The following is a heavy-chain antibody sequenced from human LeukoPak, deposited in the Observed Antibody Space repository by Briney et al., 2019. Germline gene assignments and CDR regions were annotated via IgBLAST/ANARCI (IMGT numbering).Heavy chain of an antibody. CDR3: AKGTVIVGYYFDS. CDR2: ISNDGSDN. Sequence: PGRSLRLSCAASGFTFSSYGIHWVRQAPGKGLEWVAVISNDGSDNSYADSVKGRFTNSRDNSKNTLYLQMNSLRAEGTAVYFCAKGTVIVGYYFDSWGQGTLVTVSS. V-gene: IGHV3-30*18. CDR1: GFTFSSYG. J-gene: IGHJ4*02. D-gene: IGHD3-22*01.